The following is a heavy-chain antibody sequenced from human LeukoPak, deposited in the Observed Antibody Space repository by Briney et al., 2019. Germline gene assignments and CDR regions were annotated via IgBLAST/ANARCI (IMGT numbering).Heavy chain of an antibody. Sequence: GGSLRLSCAASGFTFSSYAMSWVRQAPGKGLEWVSAISGSGGSTYYADSVKGRFTISRDNSKNTLYLQMSSLRAEDTAVYHCAKKPGSSPWRGWFDPWGQGTLVTVSS. J-gene: IGHJ5*02. D-gene: IGHD6-13*01. CDR3: AKKPGSSPWRGWFDP. CDR1: GFTFSSYA. V-gene: IGHV3-23*01. CDR2: ISGSGGST.